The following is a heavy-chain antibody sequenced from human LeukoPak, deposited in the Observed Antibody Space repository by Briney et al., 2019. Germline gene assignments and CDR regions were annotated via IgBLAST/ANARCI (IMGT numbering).Heavy chain of an antibody. V-gene: IGHV3-30*18. Sequence: PGGSLRLSCAASGFTFSSYGMHWVRQAPGKGLEWVAVISYDGSNKYYADSVKGRFTISRDNSKNTLYLQMNSLRAEDTAVYYCAKDRYSNYNYYYYGMDVWGQGTTVTVSS. D-gene: IGHD4-11*01. CDR3: AKDRYSNYNYYYYGMDV. J-gene: IGHJ6*02. CDR2: ISYDGSNK. CDR1: GFTFSSYG.